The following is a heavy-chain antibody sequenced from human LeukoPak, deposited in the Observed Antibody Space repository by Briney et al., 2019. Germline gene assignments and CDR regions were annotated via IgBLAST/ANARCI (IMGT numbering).Heavy chain of an antibody. D-gene: IGHD5-18*01. CDR1: GFTFSSYW. Sequence: GGSLRLSCAASGFTFSSYWMSWVRQAPGKGLEWVANIKQDGSEKYYVDSVKGRFTISRDNAKNSLYLQMNSLRAEDTAVYYCARGRRDTAMVIPWVYWGQGTLVTVSS. J-gene: IGHJ4*02. CDR2: IKQDGSEK. V-gene: IGHV3-7*01. CDR3: ARGRRDTAMVIPWVY.